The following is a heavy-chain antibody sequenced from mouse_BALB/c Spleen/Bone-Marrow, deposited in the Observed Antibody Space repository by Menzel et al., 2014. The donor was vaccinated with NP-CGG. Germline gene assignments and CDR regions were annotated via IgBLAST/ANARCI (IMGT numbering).Heavy chain of an antibody. CDR1: GFNIKDTY. Sequence: EVKLMESGAEPVKPGASVKLSCTAPGFNIKDTYMHWVKQRPEQGLEWIGRIDPANGNTKYDPKFQGKATITADTSSNTAYLQLSSLTSEDTAVYYCARYYYGYYFDYWGQGATLTVSS. J-gene: IGHJ2*01. CDR2: IDPANGNT. V-gene: IGHV14-3*02. D-gene: IGHD1-2*01. CDR3: ARYYYGYYFDY.